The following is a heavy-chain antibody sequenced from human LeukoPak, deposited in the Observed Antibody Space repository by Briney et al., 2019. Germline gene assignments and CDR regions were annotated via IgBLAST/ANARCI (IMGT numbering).Heavy chain of an antibody. V-gene: IGHV1-18*01. J-gene: IGHJ4*02. D-gene: IGHD4-17*01. CDR1: GYTFTSYG. Sequence: ASVKVSCKASGYTFTSYGISWVRQAPGQGLEWMGWISAYNGNTNYAQKLQGRVTMTRDTSTSTIYMELSSLRSEDTAVYYCARDGDGTTWDYWGQGTLVTVSS. CDR2: ISAYNGNT. CDR3: ARDGDGTTWDY.